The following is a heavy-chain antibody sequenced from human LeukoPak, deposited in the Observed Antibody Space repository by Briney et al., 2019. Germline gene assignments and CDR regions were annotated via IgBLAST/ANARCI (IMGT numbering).Heavy chain of an antibody. CDR3: ARHGRPVAGIWNWFDP. CDR2: IYYSGST. V-gene: IGHV4-39*01. J-gene: IGHJ5*02. Sequence: PSGTLSLTCTVSGGSISSSSYYWGWIRQPPGKGLEWIGSIYYSGSTYYNPSLKSRVTISVDTSKNQFSLKLSSVTAADTAVYYCARHGRPVAGIWNWFDPWGQGTLVTVSS. D-gene: IGHD6-19*01. CDR1: GGSISSSSYY.